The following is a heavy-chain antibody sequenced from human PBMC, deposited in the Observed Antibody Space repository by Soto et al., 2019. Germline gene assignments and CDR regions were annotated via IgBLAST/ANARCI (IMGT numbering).Heavy chain of an antibody. D-gene: IGHD6-13*01. CDR2: ISSSSSTI. CDR1: GFTFSSYS. CDR3: AKAPSAGYSSSWYLDWFDP. Sequence: GGSLRLSCAASGFTFSSYSMNWVRQAPGKGLEWVSYISSSSSTIYYADSVKGRFTISRDNAKNSLYLQMNSLRDEDTAVYYCAKAPSAGYSSSWYLDWFDPWGQGTLVTVSS. J-gene: IGHJ5*02. V-gene: IGHV3-48*02.